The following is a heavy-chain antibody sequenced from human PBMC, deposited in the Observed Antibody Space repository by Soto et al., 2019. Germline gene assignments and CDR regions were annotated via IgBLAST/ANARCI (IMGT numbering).Heavy chain of an antibody. CDR2: LSYDGNNI. CDR1: GFTFSNYA. V-gene: IGHV3-30-3*01. D-gene: IGHD5-18*01. J-gene: IGHJ4*02. CDR3: ARGPIGDAAMVTNYFDY. Sequence: QVQLVESGGGVVQPGRSLRLSCAASGFTFSNYAIHWVRQAPGKGLEWVAVLSYDGNNIHYADSVKGRFTVSRDNSKNTLFLQMNRLRAEDTALYYCARGPIGDAAMVTNYFDYWGKGPLVPVSS.